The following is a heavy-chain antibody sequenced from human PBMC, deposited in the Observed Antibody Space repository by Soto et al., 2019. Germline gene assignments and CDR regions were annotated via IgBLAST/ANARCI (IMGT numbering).Heavy chain of an antibody. CDR2: IYWDDDK. V-gene: IGHV2-5*02. J-gene: IGHJ4*02. CDR1: GLSLSSTRMA. CDR3: AHIVMAGLGYYFDY. D-gene: IGHD6-19*01. Sequence: QITLKESGPTLVKPTQTLTLTCTASGLSLSSTRMAVGWIRQPPGKALEWRALIYWDDDKRYSPFLKNRLTITKDTSKNQVVLTMSNMDPVDTAEYCCAHIVMAGLGYYFDYWGQGTLVTVSS.